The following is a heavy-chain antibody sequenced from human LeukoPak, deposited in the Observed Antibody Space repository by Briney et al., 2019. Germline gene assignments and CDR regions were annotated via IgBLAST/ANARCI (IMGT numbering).Heavy chain of an antibody. CDR1: GGSVGSGTYY. J-gene: IGHJ4*02. CDR2: IYDSGTT. V-gene: IGHV4-61*01. Sequence: PSETLSLTCTVSGGSVGSGTYYWSWIRQPPGKGLEWIGYIYDSGTTNYNPYLKSRVTMSVDTSKNQFSLKLTSVTAADTAVYFCAREPYGSGTYYNIFDYWGQGILVTVSS. D-gene: IGHD3-10*01. CDR3: AREPYGSGTYYNIFDY.